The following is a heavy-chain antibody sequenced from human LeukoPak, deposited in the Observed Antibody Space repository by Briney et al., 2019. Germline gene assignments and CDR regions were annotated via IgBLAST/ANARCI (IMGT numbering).Heavy chain of an antibody. J-gene: IGHJ4*02. CDR1: GFPLRSFA. Sequence: VGSLGLSFPGSGFPLRSFALRWVRRAPGKGLGGDSAIIGRGGSQFYPVPVESRFTISRDISKTMLHLQMNSLRAEDTAVYYCARIDPSQGWDFDYWGQGTLVTVSS. V-gene: IGHV3-23*01. CDR3: ARIDPSQGWDFDY. CDR2: IIGRGGSQ. D-gene: IGHD6-19*01.